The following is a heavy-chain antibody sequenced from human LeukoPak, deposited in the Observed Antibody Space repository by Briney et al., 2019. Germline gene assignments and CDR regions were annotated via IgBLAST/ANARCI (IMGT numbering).Heavy chain of an antibody. D-gene: IGHD1-26*01. Sequence: PVGSLRLSCAASGFTFRSYWMHWVRQVAGQGLVWVSRTDSDGNRTTYADSVKGRVTISRDNAKNTLFPQMNSLRAEDTAVYYCARGLYSGSSYTKGYWGQGTLVTVSS. V-gene: IGHV3-74*01. CDR3: ARGLYSGSSYTKGY. J-gene: IGHJ4*02. CDR2: TDSDGNRT. CDR1: GFTFRSYW.